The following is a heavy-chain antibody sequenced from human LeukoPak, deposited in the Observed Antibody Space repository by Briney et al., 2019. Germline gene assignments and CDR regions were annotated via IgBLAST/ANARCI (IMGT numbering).Heavy chain of an antibody. CDR1: GFTFDDYA. J-gene: IGHJ6*03. D-gene: IGHD3-16*01. V-gene: IGHV3-43*02. CDR3: AAHYVWGSYYYYYYYMDV. CDR2: ISGDGGST. Sequence: PGGYLRLSCAASGFTFDDYAMHWVRQAPGKGLEWVSLISGDGGSTYYADSVKGRFTISRDNSKNSLYLQMNSLRTEDTALYYCAAHYVWGSYYYYYYYMDVWGKGTTVTVSS.